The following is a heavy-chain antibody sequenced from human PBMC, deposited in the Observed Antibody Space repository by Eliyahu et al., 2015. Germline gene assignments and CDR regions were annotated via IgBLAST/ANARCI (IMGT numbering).Heavy chain of an antibody. CDR2: MYYSGST. V-gene: IGHV4-39*01. Sequence: QLQLQESGPGLVKPSETLSLTCTVSGGSINPGGVSSGGWIRQPPGKGLEWIGSMYYSGSTYYNPSLKSRVTFSLDTSKNQFSLKLNSVTAADTAVYYCARHGGGYDSPFDYWGQGTLVTVSS. CDR3: ARHGGGYDSPFDY. J-gene: IGHJ4*02. CDR1: GGSINPGGVSS. D-gene: IGHD5-12*01.